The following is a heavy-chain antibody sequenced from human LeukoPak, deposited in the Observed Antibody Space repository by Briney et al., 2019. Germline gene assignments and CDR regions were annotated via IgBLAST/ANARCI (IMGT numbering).Heavy chain of an antibody. J-gene: IGHJ4*02. CDR1: GFTFSSYG. Sequence: PGGSLRLSCAASGFTFSSYGMHWVRQAPGKGLEWVAFIRYDGSNKYYADSVKGRFTISRDNSKNTLYLQMNSLRAEDTAVYYCAKPKKSYCSGGSCLVYWGQGTLVTVSS. CDR2: IRYDGSNK. V-gene: IGHV3-30*02. D-gene: IGHD2-15*01. CDR3: AKPKKSYCSGGSCLVY.